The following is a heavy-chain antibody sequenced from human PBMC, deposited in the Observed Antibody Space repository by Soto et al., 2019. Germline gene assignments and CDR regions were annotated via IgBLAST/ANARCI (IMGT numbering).Heavy chain of an antibody. D-gene: IGHD3-22*01. Sequence: QVQMVQSGAAVKKPGASVKVSCKASGYTFTSYGISCLRQAPGQGLVWMGWISAYNGNTNYAQKLQGRVTMTTDTTSSTATLELRSLRSNDTAVYFCAGDQPQYYYDSSGYFDYWGQANLVTVSS. CDR1: GYTFTSYG. V-gene: IGHV1-18*01. CDR2: ISAYNGNT. CDR3: AGDQPQYYYDSSGYFDY. J-gene: IGHJ4*02.